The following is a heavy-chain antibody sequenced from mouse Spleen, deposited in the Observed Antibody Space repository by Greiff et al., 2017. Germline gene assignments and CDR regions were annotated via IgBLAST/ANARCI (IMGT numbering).Heavy chain of an antibody. CDR2: IWGGGST. V-gene: IGHV2-6*01. CDR3: ASAPFYYYGSSPFAY. CDR1: GFSLTSYG. Sequence: QVQLQQSGPGLVAPSQSLSITCTVSGFSLTSYGVDWVRQSPGKGLEWLGVIWGGGSTNYNSALKSRLSISKDDSKSQVFLKMNSLQTDDTAMYYCASAPFYYYGSSPFAYWGQGTLVTVSA. D-gene: IGHD1-1*01. J-gene: IGHJ3*01.